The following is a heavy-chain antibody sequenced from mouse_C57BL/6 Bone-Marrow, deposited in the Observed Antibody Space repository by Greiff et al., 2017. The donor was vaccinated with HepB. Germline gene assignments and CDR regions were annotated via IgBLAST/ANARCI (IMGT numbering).Heavy chain of an antibody. CDR3: TTSRDSSGAFDY. CDR2: IDPENGDT. D-gene: IGHD3-2*02. V-gene: IGHV14-4*01. Sequence: VQLQQSGAVLVRPGASVKLSCTASGFNIKDDYMHWVKQRPEQGLEWIGWIDPENGDTEYASKFQGKATITADTSSTTAYLQLSSLTPEDTAVSYYTTSRDSSGAFDYWGQGTPLTVSA. J-gene: IGHJ2*01. CDR1: GFNIKDDY.